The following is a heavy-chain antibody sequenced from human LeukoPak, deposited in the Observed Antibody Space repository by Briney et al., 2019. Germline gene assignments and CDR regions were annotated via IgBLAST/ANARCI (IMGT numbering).Heavy chain of an antibody. J-gene: IGHJ4*02. CDR1: GLTFSSYA. CDR2: ISGSGGST. CDR3: AQGTAVAGWNY. V-gene: IGHV3-23*01. Sequence: GGSLRLSCAASGLTFSSYAMSWVRQAPGKGLEWVSAISGSGGSTYYADSVKGRFTISRDNSKNTLYLQMNSLRAEDTAVYYCAQGTAVAGWNYWGQGTLVTVSS. D-gene: IGHD6-19*01.